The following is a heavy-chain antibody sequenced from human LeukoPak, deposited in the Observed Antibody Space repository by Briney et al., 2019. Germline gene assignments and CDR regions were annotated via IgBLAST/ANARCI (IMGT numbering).Heavy chain of an antibody. CDR1: GGTFSSYA. Sequence: GASVKVSCKASGGTFSSYAISWVRQAPGQGLEWMGGIIPIFGTANYAQKFQGRVTITTDESTSTGYMELSSLRSEDTAVYYCARDGEYSSPTGYYYMDVWGKGTTVTVSS. CDR2: IIPIFGTA. J-gene: IGHJ6*03. CDR3: ARDGEYSSPTGYYYMDV. V-gene: IGHV1-69*05. D-gene: IGHD6-6*01.